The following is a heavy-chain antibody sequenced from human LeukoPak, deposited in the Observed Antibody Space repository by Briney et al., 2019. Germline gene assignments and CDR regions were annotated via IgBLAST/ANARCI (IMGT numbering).Heavy chain of an antibody. V-gene: IGHV1-69*05. D-gene: IGHD2-2*02. CDR1: GGTFSSYA. CDR2: IIPIFGTA. Sequence: ASVKVSCKASGGTFSSYAISWVRQAPGQGLEWMGGIIPIFGTANYAQKFQGRVTITTDESTSTAYMELSSLRSEDTAVYYCARDNSRFTVYPSFWFDPWGQGTLVTVSS. J-gene: IGHJ5*02. CDR3: ARDNSRFTVYPSFWFDP.